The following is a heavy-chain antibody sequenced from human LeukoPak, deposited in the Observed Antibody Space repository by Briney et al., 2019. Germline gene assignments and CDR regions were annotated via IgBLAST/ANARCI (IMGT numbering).Heavy chain of an antibody. J-gene: IGHJ4*02. D-gene: IGHD1-1*01. V-gene: IGHV4-59*01. Sequence: SETLSLTCTVSGGSISSYYWSWIRQPPGKGLEWIGYIYYSGSTNYNPSLKSRVTISVDTSKNQFSLKLSSVTAADTAVYYCARDSWNLLDYWGQGTLVTVSS. CDR2: IYYSGST. CDR3: ARDSWNLLDY. CDR1: GGSISSYY.